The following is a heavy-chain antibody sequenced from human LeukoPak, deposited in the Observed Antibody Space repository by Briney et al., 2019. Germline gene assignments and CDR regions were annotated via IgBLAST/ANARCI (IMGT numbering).Heavy chain of an antibody. V-gene: IGHV3-23*01. J-gene: IGHJ4*02. Sequence: GGSLRLSCAASGFTFSSYSMNWVRQAPGKGLEWVSTIISSGDGTSYADSVKGRLTISRDNSKNTMYLQMNSLRAEDTAVYYCAKRSLYSSGYFDYGGQGTLVTVSS. CDR3: AKRSLYSSGYFDY. CDR2: IISSGDGT. CDR1: GFTFSSYS. D-gene: IGHD6-19*01.